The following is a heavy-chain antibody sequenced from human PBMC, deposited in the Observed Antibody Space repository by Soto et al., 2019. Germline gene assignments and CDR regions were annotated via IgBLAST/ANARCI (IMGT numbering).Heavy chain of an antibody. Sequence: EVQLVESGGGLVQPGGSLRLSCAASGFTFSSYSMNWVRQAPGKGLEWVSYISISSSTIYYADSVKGRFTITRDKAKNSLYLQMNSLRAEDTAVYDCARGAYYYDSSGLSYWGQGTLVTVSS. D-gene: IGHD3-22*01. J-gene: IGHJ4*02. V-gene: IGHV3-48*01. CDR2: ISISSSTI. CDR3: ARGAYYYDSSGLSY. CDR1: GFTFSSYS.